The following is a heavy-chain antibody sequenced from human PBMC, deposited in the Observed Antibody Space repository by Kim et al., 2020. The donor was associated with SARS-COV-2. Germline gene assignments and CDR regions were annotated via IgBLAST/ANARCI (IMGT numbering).Heavy chain of an antibody. D-gene: IGHD6-19*01. V-gene: IGHV3-48*02. CDR3: ARDGSGYSSGWYRAEYFQH. J-gene: IGHJ1*01. Sequence: GRFTISRDNAKNSLYLQMNSLRDEDTAVYYCARDGSGYSSGWYRAEYFQHWGQGTLVTVSS.